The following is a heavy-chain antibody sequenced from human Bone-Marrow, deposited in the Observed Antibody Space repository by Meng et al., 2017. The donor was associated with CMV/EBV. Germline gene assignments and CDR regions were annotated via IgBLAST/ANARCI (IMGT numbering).Heavy chain of an antibody. J-gene: IGHJ4*02. D-gene: IGHD3-10*01. Sequence: LSLTCAASGFTFSSYGMHWVRQAPGKGLEWVAFIRYDGSNKYYADSVKGRFTISRDNSKNTLYLQMNSLRAEDTAVYYCAKVEWFGELPLDYWGQGTLVTVSS. CDR3: AKVEWFGELPLDY. CDR1: GFTFSSYG. CDR2: IRYDGSNK. V-gene: IGHV3-30*02.